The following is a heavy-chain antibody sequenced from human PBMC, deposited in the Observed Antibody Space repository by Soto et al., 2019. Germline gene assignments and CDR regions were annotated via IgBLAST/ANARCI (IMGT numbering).Heavy chain of an antibody. J-gene: IGHJ6*02. CDR1: GGTFSTSA. Sequence: QVQLVQSGAEVKTPGSSVKVSCKASGGTFSTSAFSWVRQAPGQGLEWVGGIMPVFPTPDYAQKFQGRVTITADESTTTAYLELTSLRTDDTAVYYCARDKDRQQLGGNYYYILDVWAKGPRSPSP. V-gene: IGHV1-69*12. CDR2: IMPVFPTP. CDR3: ARDKDRQQLGGNYYYILDV. D-gene: IGHD3-3*02.